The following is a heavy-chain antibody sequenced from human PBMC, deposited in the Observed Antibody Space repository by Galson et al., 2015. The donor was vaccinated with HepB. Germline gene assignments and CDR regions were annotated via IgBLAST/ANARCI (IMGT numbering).Heavy chain of an antibody. CDR1: GYIFTNYG. V-gene: IGHV1-18*01. D-gene: IGHD6-6*01. Sequence: SVKVSCKASGYIFTNYGITWVRQAPGQGLEWMGWISAYNGNTDYVQKLQGRVTMTTDTSTSTAYMELRSLRFDGTAVYYCARARYSTSPPDYWGQGTLATVSS. CDR3: ARARYSTSPPDY. J-gene: IGHJ4*02. CDR2: ISAYNGNT.